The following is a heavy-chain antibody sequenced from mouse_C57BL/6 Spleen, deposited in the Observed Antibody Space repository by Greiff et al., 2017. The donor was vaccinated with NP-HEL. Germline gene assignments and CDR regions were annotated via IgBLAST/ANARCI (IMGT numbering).Heavy chain of an antibody. CDR2: ISYDGSN. D-gene: IGHD4-1*01. CDR1: GYSITSGYY. Sequence: EVQLVESGPGLVKPSQSLSLTCSVTGYSITSGYYWNWIRQFPGNKLEWMGYISYDGSNNYNPSLKNRISITRDTSKNQFFLKLNSVTTEDTATYYCAREGVLGDWYFDVWGTGTTVTVSS. J-gene: IGHJ1*03. V-gene: IGHV3-6*01. CDR3: AREGVLGDWYFDV.